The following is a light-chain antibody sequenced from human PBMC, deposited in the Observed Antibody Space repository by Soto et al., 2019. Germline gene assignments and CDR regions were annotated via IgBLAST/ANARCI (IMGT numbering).Light chain of an antibody. CDR3: QHRSSWPVT. J-gene: IGKJ5*01. CDR2: DSS. V-gene: IGKV3-11*01. Sequence: VVLTQSPVTLSLSPGERATLSCRASQSVQSYLAWYQQKPGQAPRLLIYDSSNRATGVPARFSGSGSGTDFTLTISTLEPEDFAVYYCQHRSSWPVTFGQGTRLEIK. CDR1: QSVQSY.